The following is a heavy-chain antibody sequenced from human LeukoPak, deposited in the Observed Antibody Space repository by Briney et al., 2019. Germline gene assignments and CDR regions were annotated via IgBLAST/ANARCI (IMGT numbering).Heavy chain of an antibody. Sequence: PGGSLRLSCAASGFTFTSYTMNWVRQAPGKGLEWVSYITSSSSTIYYADSVKGRFTMSRDNAENSLYLQMNSLRAEDTAVYYCARNFDSWGQGTLVTVS. CDR2: ITSSSSTI. D-gene: IGHD2/OR15-2a*01. V-gene: IGHV3-48*01. CDR3: ARNFDS. CDR1: GFTFTSYT. J-gene: IGHJ4*02.